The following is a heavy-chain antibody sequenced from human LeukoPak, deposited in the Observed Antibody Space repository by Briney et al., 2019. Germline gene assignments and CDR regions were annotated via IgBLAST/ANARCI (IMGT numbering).Heavy chain of an antibody. Sequence: GGSLRLSCAASGFTFSSYAINWVRQAPGKGLEWVSAISGSGGSTYYADSVKGRFTISRDNSKNTLYLQMNSLRVEDMAVYYCAKEGNVAVAGYAEYFHHWGQGTLVTVSS. D-gene: IGHD6-19*01. CDR2: ISGSGGST. CDR3: AKEGNVAVAGYAEYFHH. J-gene: IGHJ1*01. CDR1: GFTFSSYA. V-gene: IGHV3-23*01.